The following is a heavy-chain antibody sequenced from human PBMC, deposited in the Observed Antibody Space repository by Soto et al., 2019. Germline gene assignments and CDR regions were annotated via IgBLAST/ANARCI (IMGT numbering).Heavy chain of an antibody. J-gene: IGHJ6*02. CDR3: ARDRIGYCSGGSCYPYYYYGMDV. Sequence: QVQLQESGPGLVKPSETLSLTCTVSGGSISSYYWSWIRQPPGKGLEWIGYIYYSGSTNYNPSLKSRVTISVDTSKNQCALKLSSVTAADTAVYYCARDRIGYCSGGSCYPYYYYGMDVWGQGTTVTVSS. V-gene: IGHV4-59*01. CDR2: IYYSGST. D-gene: IGHD2-15*01. CDR1: GGSISSYY.